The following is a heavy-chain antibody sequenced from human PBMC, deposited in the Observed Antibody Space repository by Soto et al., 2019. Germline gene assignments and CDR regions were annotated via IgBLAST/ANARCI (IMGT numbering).Heavy chain of an antibody. CDR3: ANRPRGYNWNYLWFDP. D-gene: IGHD1-7*01. CDR2: ISGSGGST. V-gene: IGHV3-23*01. CDR1: GFTFSNYV. Sequence: PGGSLRLSCAASGFTFSNYVMNWVRQAPGKGLEWVSVISGSGGSTHYTDSVKGRFTISRDNSKNTLYLQMNSLRAEDTAVYYCANRPRGYNWNYLWFDPWGQGTLVTVSS. J-gene: IGHJ5*02.